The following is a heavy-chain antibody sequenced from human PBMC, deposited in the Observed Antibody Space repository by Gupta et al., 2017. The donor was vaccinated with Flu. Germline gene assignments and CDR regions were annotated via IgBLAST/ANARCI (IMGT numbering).Heavy chain of an antibody. CDR2: ITGSGGTT. J-gene: IGHJ4*02. CDR3: AKFPT. D-gene: IGHD1-1*01. V-gene: IGHV3-23*01. CDR1: GFTFNTYS. Sequence: GSLRLSCAASGFTFNTYSMDWVRQAPGKGLEWGSGITGSGGTTWYAESVKGRFTISRDNSDNTLYLQMNSLRVEDTAVYYCAKFPTWGQGTLVTVSS.